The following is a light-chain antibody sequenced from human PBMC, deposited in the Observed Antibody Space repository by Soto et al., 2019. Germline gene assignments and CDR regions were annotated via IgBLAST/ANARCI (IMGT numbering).Light chain of an antibody. CDR2: AAS. CDR3: QQSYTSRWT. Sequence: DIQMTQSPSSLSASVGDRVTITCRASQSISSYLNWYQQKPGRAPKLLIYAASFLQSGVPSRFSGSGSGTDFTLTINRLQPEDFALYYCQQSYTSRWTFGQGTRVEIK. J-gene: IGKJ1*01. V-gene: IGKV1-39*01. CDR1: QSISSY.